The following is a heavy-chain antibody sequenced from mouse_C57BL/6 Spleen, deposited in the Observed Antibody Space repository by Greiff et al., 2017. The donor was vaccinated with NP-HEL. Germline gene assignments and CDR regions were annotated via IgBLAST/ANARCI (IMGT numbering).Heavy chain of an antibody. J-gene: IGHJ3*01. V-gene: IGHV1-42*01. CDR3: AREGDDYDDAAWFAY. CDR2: INPSTGGT. D-gene: IGHD2-4*01. CDR1: GYSFTGYY. Sequence: EVQLQQSGPELVKPGASVKISCKASGYSFTGYYMNWVKQSPEKSLEWIGEINPSTGGTTYNQKFKAKATLTVDKSSSTAYMQLKSLTSEDSAVYYCAREGDDYDDAAWFAYWGQGTLVTVSA.